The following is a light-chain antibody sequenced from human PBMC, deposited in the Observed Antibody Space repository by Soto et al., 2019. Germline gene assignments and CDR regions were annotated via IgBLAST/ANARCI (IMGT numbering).Light chain of an antibody. Sequence: ETVLTQSPAPLSLSPWDRATLSCRARQSVGSFLAWYQQQPSQAPRLLIYDTSSRATGIPARFSGSGSGTDSPLTSSLLEPEDFTVYYYQQHSNGPSTFGGGTKVEIK. J-gene: IGKJ4*01. CDR2: DTS. CDR1: QSVGSF. V-gene: IGKV3-11*01. CDR3: QQHSNGPST.